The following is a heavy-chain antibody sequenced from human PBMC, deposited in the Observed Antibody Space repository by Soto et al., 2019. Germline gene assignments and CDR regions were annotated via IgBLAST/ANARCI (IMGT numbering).Heavy chain of an antibody. V-gene: IGHV4-34*01. Sequence: SETLSLTCAVYGGSFSGYYWSWIRQPPGKGLEWIGEINHSGSTNYNPSLKSRVTISVDTSKNQFSLKLSSVTAADTAVYYCAREYGGEYSFDYGGQGTLVTVS. CDR3: AREYGGEYSFDY. J-gene: IGHJ4*02. D-gene: IGHD3-10*01. CDR2: INHSGST. CDR1: GGSFSGYY.